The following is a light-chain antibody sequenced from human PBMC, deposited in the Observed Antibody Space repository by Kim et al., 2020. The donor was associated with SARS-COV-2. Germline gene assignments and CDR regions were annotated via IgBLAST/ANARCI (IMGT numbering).Light chain of an antibody. Sequence: LGQTVRITCQGDSLRSFYASWYPQKPGQAPVLVIYGKNNRPSGIPDRFSGSSSGNTASLTITGAQAEDEADYYCNSRDSSGNHWVFGGGTQLTVL. J-gene: IGLJ3*02. CDR2: GKN. CDR3: NSRDSSGNHWV. V-gene: IGLV3-19*01. CDR1: SLRSFY.